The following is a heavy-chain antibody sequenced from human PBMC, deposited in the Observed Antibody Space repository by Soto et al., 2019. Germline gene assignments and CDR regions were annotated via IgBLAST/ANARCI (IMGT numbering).Heavy chain of an antibody. V-gene: IGHV3-30*03. CDR2: ISYDGSNK. D-gene: IGHD1-26*01. CDR1: GFTFSHYG. J-gene: IGHJ4*02. Sequence: LRLSCAASGFTFSHYGIHWVRQAPGKGLEWLAVISYDGSNKHYADSVKGRFTVSRDNSKNTLYLQMNSLRSEDTAVYYCARGRFRSYYGGMFDYWGQGTLVTVSS. CDR3: ARGRFRSYYGGMFDY.